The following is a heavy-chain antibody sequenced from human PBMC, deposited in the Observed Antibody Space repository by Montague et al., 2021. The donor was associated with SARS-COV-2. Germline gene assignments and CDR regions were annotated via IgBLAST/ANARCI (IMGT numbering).Heavy chain of an antibody. Sequence: SETLSLTCTVSGYSISSGYYWGWIRQPPGKGLEWIGSSNHSGSTYYNPSLKSRVTISVDTSKNQFSLKLSSVTAADTAVYYSARDVRYYDFWSGRAQTSPDYWGQGTLVTVAS. D-gene: IGHD3-3*01. CDR1: GYSISSGYY. J-gene: IGHJ4*02. CDR3: ARDVRYYDFWSGRAQTSPDY. V-gene: IGHV4-38-2*02. CDR2: SNHSGST.